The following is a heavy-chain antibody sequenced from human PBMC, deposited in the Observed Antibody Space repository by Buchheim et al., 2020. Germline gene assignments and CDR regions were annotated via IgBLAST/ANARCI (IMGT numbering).Heavy chain of an antibody. V-gene: IGHV4-39*01. Sequence: QLLLQESGPGLVKPSETLSLTCIVSGGSISSGSYFWGWIRQPPGKGLEWIGTLHYSGRTYYNASLQSRVTIPVDTSKNQFSLKLTSVSAADTVVYFCARMLDCSGRTCYRYYAIDVWGQGTT. CDR1: GGSISSGSYF. CDR2: LHYSGRT. J-gene: IGHJ6*02. CDR3: ARMLDCSGRTCYRYYAIDV. D-gene: IGHD2-15*01.